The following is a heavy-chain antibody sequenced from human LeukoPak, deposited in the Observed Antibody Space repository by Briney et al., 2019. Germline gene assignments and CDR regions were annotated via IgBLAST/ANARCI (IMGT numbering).Heavy chain of an antibody. V-gene: IGHV3-11*03. CDR2: IWSNGGDT. CDR3: ARGHFDLNV. Sequence: GGSPRLSCAASGFTFSNYWMNWVRQAPGKGLEWLSYIWSNGGDTYYADSVKGRFIVSRDNGRNSLFLQMNILRAEDTGIYFCARGHFDLNVWGQGTTVTVSS. CDR1: GFTFSNYW. J-gene: IGHJ6*02.